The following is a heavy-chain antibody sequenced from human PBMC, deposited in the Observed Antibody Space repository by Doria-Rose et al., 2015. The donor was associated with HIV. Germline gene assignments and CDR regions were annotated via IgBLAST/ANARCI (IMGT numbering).Heavy chain of an antibody. Sequence: QVQLQQWDAGLLKPSETLSLTCVVYGGSFSGYYWSWIRQPPGKGLEWIGGINHSGSPNYYPSPKSRVTITVDASKTQFSLKLPSVTAADTAVYYCARGEVLTGYCSGGSCYDYYYGMDVWGQGTKVTVSS. CDR3: ARGEVLTGYCSGGSCYDYYYGMDV. J-gene: IGHJ6*02. CDR2: INHSGSP. CDR1: GGSFSGYY. V-gene: IGHV4-34*01. D-gene: IGHD2-15*01.